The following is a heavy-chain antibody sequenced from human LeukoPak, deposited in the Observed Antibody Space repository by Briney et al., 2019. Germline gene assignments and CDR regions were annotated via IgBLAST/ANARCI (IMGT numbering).Heavy chain of an antibody. Sequence: GGSLRLSCAASGFTLSSYWMSWVRQAPGKGLEWVANIKQDGSEKYYVDSVKGRFTISRYNAKNSLYLQMNSLRAEDTAVYYCARDRAGKVVVPAAISWYFDYWGQGTLVTVSS. CDR3: ARDRAGKVVVPAAISWYFDY. V-gene: IGHV3-7*01. CDR1: GFTLSSYW. J-gene: IGHJ4*02. CDR2: IKQDGSEK. D-gene: IGHD2-2*01.